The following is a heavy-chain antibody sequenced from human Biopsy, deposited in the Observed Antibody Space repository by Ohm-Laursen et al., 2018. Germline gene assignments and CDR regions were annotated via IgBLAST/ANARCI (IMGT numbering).Heavy chain of an antibody. J-gene: IGHJ2*01. CDR2: VYYTGSI. V-gene: IGHV4-59*01. CDR3: ARDRGYYSDRTVPGYFDL. Sequence: SETLSLTCTVSGDSISSYYWSWIRQPPGKGLEWIGYVYYTGSIDYNPSLQSRVTISVDTSKNHFSLRLRSVTPADTAIYYCARDRGYYSDRTVPGYFDLWGRGTLVTVSS. CDR1: GDSISSYY. D-gene: IGHD3-22*01.